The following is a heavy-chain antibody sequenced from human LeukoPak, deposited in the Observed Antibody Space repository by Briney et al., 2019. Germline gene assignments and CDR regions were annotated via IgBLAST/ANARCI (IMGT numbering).Heavy chain of an antibody. Sequence: SETLSLTCTVSGYSISSGYYWGWIRQPPGKGLEWIGEINHSGSTNYNPSLKSRVTISVDTSKNQFSLKLSSVAAADTAVYYCARGGGYCSSTSCYLFDYWGQGTLVTVSS. D-gene: IGHD2-2*03. J-gene: IGHJ4*02. CDR1: GYSISSGYY. CDR3: ARGGGYCSSTSCYLFDY. CDR2: INHSGST. V-gene: IGHV4-38-2*02.